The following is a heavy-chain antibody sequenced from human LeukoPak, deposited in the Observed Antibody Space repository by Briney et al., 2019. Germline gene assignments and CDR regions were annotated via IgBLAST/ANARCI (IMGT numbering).Heavy chain of an antibody. Sequence: GATVKISCKAFGYTFTDYYIRWVKEAPGKGPEWMGRVDPEDGETTYAEKFQGRVTITADTSTDTAYMELNNLRSEDTAVYYCATMTTFDPWGQGTLVTVSS. D-gene: IGHD4-11*01. CDR3: ATMTTFDP. J-gene: IGHJ5*02. V-gene: IGHV1-69-2*01. CDR1: GYTFTDYY. CDR2: VDPEDGET.